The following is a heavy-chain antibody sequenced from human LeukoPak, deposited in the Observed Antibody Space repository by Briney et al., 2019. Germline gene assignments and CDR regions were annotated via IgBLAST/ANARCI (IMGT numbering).Heavy chain of an antibody. J-gene: IGHJ4*02. Sequence: GGSLRLSCAASGFTFSDYYMSWIRQAPGKGLEWVSYISSSGSTIYYADSVKGRFTISRDNAKNSLYLQMNSLRAEDTAVYYCARELGTYSSGWSPIDYWGQGTLVTVSS. CDR3: ARELGTYSSGWSPIDY. CDR2: ISSSGSTI. V-gene: IGHV3-11*01. CDR1: GFTFSDYY. D-gene: IGHD6-19*01.